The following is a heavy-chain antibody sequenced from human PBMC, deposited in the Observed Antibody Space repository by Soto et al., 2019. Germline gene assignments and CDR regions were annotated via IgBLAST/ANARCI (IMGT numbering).Heavy chain of an antibody. J-gene: IGHJ6*02. D-gene: IGHD6-19*01. CDR1: GFTFSSYG. CDR2: ISYDGSNK. CDR3: AKGGAVAENYYYYGMDV. Sequence: QVQLVESGGGVVQPGRSLRLSCAASGFTFSSYGMHWVRQAPGKGLEWVAVISYDGSNKYYADSVKGRFTISRDNSKNTLYLQMNSLRAEDTAVYYCAKGGAVAENYYYYGMDVWGQGTTVTVSS. V-gene: IGHV3-30*18.